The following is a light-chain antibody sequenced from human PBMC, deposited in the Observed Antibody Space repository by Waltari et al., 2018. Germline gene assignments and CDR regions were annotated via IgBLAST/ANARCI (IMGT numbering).Light chain of an antibody. J-gene: IGLJ1*01. CDR3: NSRDSSGHPFV. CDR1: SLRGYY. Sequence: SSELNQDPAVSVALGQTVRITCQGDSLRGYYANWYHQKPGQAPLLVMYGKNNRPSGIPDRFSGSYSGDTASLTITGAQAEDEADYYCNSRDSSGHPFVFGTGTKVTVL. CDR2: GKN. V-gene: IGLV3-19*01.